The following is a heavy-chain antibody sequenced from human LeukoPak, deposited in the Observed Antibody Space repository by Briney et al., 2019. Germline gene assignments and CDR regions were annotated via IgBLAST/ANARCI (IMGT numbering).Heavy chain of an antibody. CDR3: AVGYSSGWTFDY. Sequence: GGSLRLSCAASGFTFSSYGMSWARQAPGKGLEWVSVISSSGSTIYYADSVKGRFTISRDNAKNSLYLQMNSPRAEDTAVYYCAVGYSSGWTFDYWGQGTLVTVSS. V-gene: IGHV3-48*04. CDR1: GFTFSSYG. J-gene: IGHJ4*02. D-gene: IGHD6-19*01. CDR2: ISSSGSTI.